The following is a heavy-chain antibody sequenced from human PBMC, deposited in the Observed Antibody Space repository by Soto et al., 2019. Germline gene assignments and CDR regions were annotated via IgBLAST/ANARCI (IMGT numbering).Heavy chain of an antibody. Sequence: QVQLVESGGGVVQPGRSLRLSCAASGFTFSSYGMHWVRQAPGKGLEWVAVIWYDGSNKYYADSVKGRFTISRDNSKNTLYLQMNSLRAEDTPVYYCARAYCSSTSCYFDYWGQGTLVTVSS. CDR2: IWYDGSNK. J-gene: IGHJ4*02. V-gene: IGHV3-33*01. D-gene: IGHD2-2*01. CDR3: ARAYCSSTSCYFDY. CDR1: GFTFSSYG.